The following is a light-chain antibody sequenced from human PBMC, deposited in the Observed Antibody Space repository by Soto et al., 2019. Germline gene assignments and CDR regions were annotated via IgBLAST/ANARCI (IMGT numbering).Light chain of an antibody. CDR3: QQSDSLPIT. Sequence: DIQMTLSPSSLSASVGDRVTITCRASQDISNYLNWYQQRPGKAPKLLIYDASNLERGVPSRFSGTRSGTHFTFAITSLQPEDVATYYCQQSDSLPITFGQGTRLEI. CDR1: QDISNY. CDR2: DAS. J-gene: IGKJ5*01. V-gene: IGKV1-33*01.